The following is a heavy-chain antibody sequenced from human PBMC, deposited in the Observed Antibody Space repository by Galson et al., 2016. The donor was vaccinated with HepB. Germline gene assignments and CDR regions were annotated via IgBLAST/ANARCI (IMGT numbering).Heavy chain of an antibody. V-gene: IGHV4-34*01. CDR1: GGSFSGYS. Sequence: SETLSLTCAVYGGSFSGYSWSWIRQPPGKGLEWIGEVNHSGSTNYNSSLKSRVTISVDTSKNQFSLKLSSVTAADTAVYYCARGGEVAAFDYWGQGSLVTVSS. J-gene: IGHJ4*02. CDR3: ARGGEVAAFDY. CDR2: VNHSGST. D-gene: IGHD6-13*01.